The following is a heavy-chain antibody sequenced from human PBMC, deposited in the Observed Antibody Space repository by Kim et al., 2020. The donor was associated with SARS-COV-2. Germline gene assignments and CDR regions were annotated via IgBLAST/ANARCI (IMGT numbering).Heavy chain of an antibody. V-gene: IGHV3-30*01. CDR3: ARDAVVPAARNDAFDI. D-gene: IGHD2-2*01. Sequence: SVKGRFTISRDNSKNTLYLQMNSLRAEDTAVYYCARDAVVPAARNDAFDIWGQGTMVTVSS. J-gene: IGHJ3*02.